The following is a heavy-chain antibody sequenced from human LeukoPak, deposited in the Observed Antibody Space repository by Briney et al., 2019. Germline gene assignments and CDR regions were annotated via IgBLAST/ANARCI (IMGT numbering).Heavy chain of an antibody. CDR1: ASTFCSFS. V-gene: IGHV3-23*01. D-gene: IGHD6-13*01. CDR3: ARLSRGRWYVFDY. J-gene: IGHJ4*02. Sequence: GGSLRLSCAASASTFCSFSRNWLRPAPGKGLEGVTGTSGSGGNKYYQDYVKGRLTISRDNSNNTLYLQMNSLRTGDTAVEYGARLSRGRWYVFDYWGQGTLVTVSS. CDR2: TSGSGGNK.